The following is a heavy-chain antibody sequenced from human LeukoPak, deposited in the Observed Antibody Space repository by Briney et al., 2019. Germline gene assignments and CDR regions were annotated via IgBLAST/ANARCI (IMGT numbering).Heavy chain of an antibody. CDR1: GFTFSSYA. CDR2: ISGSGGNT. J-gene: IGHJ4*02. CDR3: ARSPQEIFDF. V-gene: IGHV3-23*01. Sequence: PGGSLRLSCAAPGFTFSSYAMSWVRQAPGKGLEWVSVISGSGGNTYYADSVKGRFTISRDNSKNTLYLQMISLRAEDTAVYYCARSPQEIFDFWGQGTLVTVSS.